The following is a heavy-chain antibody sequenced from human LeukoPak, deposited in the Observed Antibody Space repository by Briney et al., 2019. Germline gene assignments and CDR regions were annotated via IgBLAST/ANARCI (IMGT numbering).Heavy chain of an antibody. D-gene: IGHD3-16*01. CDR3: ARGGRYAYFLDY. V-gene: IGHV3-74*01. J-gene: IGHJ4*02. CDR2: IKSDGSST. CDR1: GFSFSSYW. Sequence: PGGSLRLSCAASGFSFSSYWMHWVRQGPGKGLVWVSRIKSDGSSTSYADSVKGRFTISRDNAKNTVYVHINSLRDEDTAVYYCARGGRYAYFLDYWGQGTLVTVSS.